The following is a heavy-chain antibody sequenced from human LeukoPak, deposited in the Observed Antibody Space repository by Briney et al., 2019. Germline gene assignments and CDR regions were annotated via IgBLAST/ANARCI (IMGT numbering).Heavy chain of an antibody. J-gene: IGHJ6*03. CDR3: AKDGTYSEEYYMDV. Sequence: AGSLRLSCAASGFTFNDYAMHWVRQAPGKGLEWVSLIRWDGGSTYYADSVKGRFTIARDNSKNSLYLQMNSLSAEDTALYCCAKDGTYSEEYYMDVWGKGTTVTVSS. CDR1: GFTFNDYA. CDR2: IRWDGGST. D-gene: IGHD2-15*01. V-gene: IGHV3-43D*03.